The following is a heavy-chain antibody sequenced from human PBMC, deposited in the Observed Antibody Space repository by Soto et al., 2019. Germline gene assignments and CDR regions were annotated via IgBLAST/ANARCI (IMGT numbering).Heavy chain of an antibody. D-gene: IGHD2-15*01. CDR2: INHSGST. CDR3: ARAYCSGGSCYYFDY. CDR1: GGSFSGYY. Sequence: SETLSLTCAVYGGSFSGYYWSWIRQPPGKGLEWIGEINHSGSTNYNPSLKSRVTISVDTSKNQFSLKLSSVTAADTAVYYCARAYCSGGSCYYFDYWGQGTLVTVSS. J-gene: IGHJ4*02. V-gene: IGHV4-34*01.